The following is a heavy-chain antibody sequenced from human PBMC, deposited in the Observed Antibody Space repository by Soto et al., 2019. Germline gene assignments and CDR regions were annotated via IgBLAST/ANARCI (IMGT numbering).Heavy chain of an antibody. CDR2: INHSGST. CDR1: GGSFSGYY. D-gene: IGHD6-6*01. V-gene: IGHV4-34*01. CDR3: ATSVEYSSSPIDY. J-gene: IGHJ4*02. Sequence: QVQLRQWGAGLLKPSETLSLTCAVYGGSFSGYYWSWIRQPPGKGLEWIGEINHSGSTNYNPSLKSRVTISVDTSKNQFSLKLSSVTAADTAVYYCATSVEYSSSPIDYWGQGTLVTVSS.